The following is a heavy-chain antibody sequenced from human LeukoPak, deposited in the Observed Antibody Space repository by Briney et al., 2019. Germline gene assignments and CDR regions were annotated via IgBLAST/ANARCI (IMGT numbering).Heavy chain of an antibody. CDR2: ISSSGSSI. D-gene: IGHD6-6*01. V-gene: IGHV3-48*04. CDR3: ARDYGSSESDSPAPV. CDR1: GFTFSTYS. J-gene: IGHJ4*02. Sequence: PGGSLRLSCAASGFTFSTYSMNWVRQAPGKGLEWVSYISSSGSSIYYADSVQGRFTISRDNAKNSLYLQMNSLRAEDTAVYYCARDYGSSESDSPAPVWGQGTLVTVSS.